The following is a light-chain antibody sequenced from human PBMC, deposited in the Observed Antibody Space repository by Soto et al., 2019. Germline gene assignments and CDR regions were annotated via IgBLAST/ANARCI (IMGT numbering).Light chain of an antibody. CDR2: GAS. J-gene: IGKJ1*01. Sequence: EIVLTQSPGTLSSSLGERATLSCRASQSVSTAYLAWYQQKPGQAPRLLIYGASNRDTGSPDRFSGSGSGTDFTLTISRLEPEDFAVYYCQHYYSLSWTFGQGTKVDIK. V-gene: IGKV3-20*01. CDR1: QSVSTAY. CDR3: QHYYSLSWT.